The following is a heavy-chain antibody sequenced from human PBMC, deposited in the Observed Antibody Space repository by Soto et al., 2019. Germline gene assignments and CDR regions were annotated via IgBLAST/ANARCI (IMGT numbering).Heavy chain of an antibody. V-gene: IGHV4-39*01. J-gene: IGHJ4*02. CDR1: GGSVSSGAYW. Sequence: PSETLSLTCTLSGGSVSSGAYWWGWIRQPPGKGLEYIGIISYGGTTHYSPSLRSRVVISVDSSKHQFSLRLSSVTATDTVVYLSARQMGGGRWSFDYWGKGPLVTVSS. CDR3: ARQMGGGRWSFDY. CDR2: ISYGGTT. D-gene: IGHD2-15*01.